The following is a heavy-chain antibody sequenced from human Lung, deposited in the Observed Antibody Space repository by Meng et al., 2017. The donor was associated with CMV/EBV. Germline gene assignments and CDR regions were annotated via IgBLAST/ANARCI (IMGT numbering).Heavy chain of an antibody. D-gene: IGHD3-10*01. Sequence: KASGGTFRSYASSWVRQAPGQGLEWMGGIIPIFGTANYAQKFQGRVTITTDESTSTAYMELSSLRSEDTAVYYCATYYYGSGSHGGDWGQGTLVTVSS. CDR2: IIPIFGTA. J-gene: IGHJ4*02. CDR3: ATYYYGSGSHGGD. CDR1: GGTFRSYA. V-gene: IGHV1-69*05.